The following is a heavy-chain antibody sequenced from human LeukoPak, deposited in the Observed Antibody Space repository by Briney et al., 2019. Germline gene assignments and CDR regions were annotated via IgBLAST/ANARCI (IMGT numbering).Heavy chain of an antibody. V-gene: IGHV4-61*10. CDR1: GGSISSGSYY. CDR2: INHSGST. CDR3: ARGRLRRPIDY. J-gene: IGHJ4*02. Sequence: SETLSLTCTVSGGSISSGSYYWSWIRQPAGKGLEWIGEINHSGSTNYNPSLKSRVTISVDTSKNQFSLKLSSVTAADTAVYYCARGRLRRPIDYWGQGTLVTVSS.